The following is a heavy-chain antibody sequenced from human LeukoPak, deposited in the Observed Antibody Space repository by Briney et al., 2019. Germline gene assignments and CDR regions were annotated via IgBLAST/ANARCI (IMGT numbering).Heavy chain of an antibody. CDR2: ISAYNGNT. J-gene: IGHJ4*02. D-gene: IGHD6-19*01. CDR1: GYTFTSYD. CDR3: ARDTVAVAAPFDY. V-gene: IGHV1-18*01. Sequence: ASVKVYCKASGYTFTSYDINWVRQATGQGLEWMGWISAYNGNTNYAQKLQGRVTMTTDTSTSTAYMELRSLRSDDTAVYYCARDTVAVAAPFDYWGQGTLVTVSS.